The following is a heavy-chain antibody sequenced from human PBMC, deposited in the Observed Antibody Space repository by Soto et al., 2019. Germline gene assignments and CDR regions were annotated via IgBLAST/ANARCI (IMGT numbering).Heavy chain of an antibody. V-gene: IGHV3-23*01. CDR1: GFTFSSYG. D-gene: IGHD2-21*02. J-gene: IGHJ4*02. CDR3: ARTTTAFYRYYFES. Sequence: GGSLRLSCAASGFTFSSYGMHWLRQAPGKGLEWVSGISGSGGATYYTDSVEGRFTISKDFSKNTVSLQMTGLRVDDTAVYYCARTTTAFYRYYFESWGQGALVTVSS. CDR2: ISGSGGAT.